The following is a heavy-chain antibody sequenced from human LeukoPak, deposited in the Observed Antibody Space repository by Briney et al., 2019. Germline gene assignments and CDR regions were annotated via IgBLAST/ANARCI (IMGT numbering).Heavy chain of an antibody. CDR2: ISSNGGST. D-gene: IGHD3-22*01. V-gene: IGHV3-64D*09. J-gene: IGHJ4*02. Sequence: GGSLRLSCSASGFTFSSYAMHWVRQAPGKGLEYVSAISSNGGSTYYADSVKGRFTISRDNSKNTLYLQMSSLRGEDTAVYYCVKDQGLTMIVVGIDYWGQGTLVTVSS. CDR1: GFTFSSYA. CDR3: VKDQGLTMIVVGIDY.